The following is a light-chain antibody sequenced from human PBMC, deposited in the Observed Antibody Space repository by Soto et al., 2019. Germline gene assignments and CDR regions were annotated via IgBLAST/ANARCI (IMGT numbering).Light chain of an antibody. J-gene: IGKJ1*01. V-gene: IGKV1-5*03. CDR3: QHYDSYPWT. Sequence: DIKMTQSPSTLSASVGDRVTITCRASQSISNWLAWYQQKPGKAPKLLIYKASSLESGVPSRFSGSGSGTEFTLTISSLQPDDFATYYCQHYDSYPWTFGQGPKVEIK. CDR2: KAS. CDR1: QSISNW.